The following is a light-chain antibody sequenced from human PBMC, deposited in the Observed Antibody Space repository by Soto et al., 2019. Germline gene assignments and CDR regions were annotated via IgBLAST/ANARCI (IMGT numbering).Light chain of an antibody. CDR1: SSDVGGYNY. J-gene: IGLJ2*01. Sequence: QSALTQPASVSGSPGQSITLSCTGTSSDVGGYNYVSWYQQHPGKAPKLMIYEVSNRPPGVSNSFSGSKSGNTASLTISGLQAQDEAHYFCGSYTSSNPQIFGEGTKVTVL. CDR2: EVS. V-gene: IGLV2-14*01. CDR3: GSYTSSNPQI.